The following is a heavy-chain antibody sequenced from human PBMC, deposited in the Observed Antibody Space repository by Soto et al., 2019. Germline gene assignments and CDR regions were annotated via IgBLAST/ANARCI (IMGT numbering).Heavy chain of an antibody. V-gene: IGHV3-23*01. D-gene: IGHD3-22*01. Sequence: EVQLLESWGGLVQPGGSLRLSCAASGFTFSTYGMSWVRQAPGKGLEWISGLSASGGSTYADSVKGRFTISRDNSKNTLYLQLNSLRVEDTAIYYCAKDSGYDSTDWGQGTLVTVSS. J-gene: IGHJ4*02. CDR1: GFTFSTYG. CDR2: LSASGGST. CDR3: AKDSGYDSTD.